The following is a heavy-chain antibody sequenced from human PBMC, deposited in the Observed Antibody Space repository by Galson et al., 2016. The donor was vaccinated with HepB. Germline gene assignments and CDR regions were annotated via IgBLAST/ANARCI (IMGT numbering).Heavy chain of an antibody. CDR2: IRGSGGGT. Sequence: SLRLSCAASGFTFSTYAMRWVRQAPGKGLEWLSVIRGSGGGTKYADSVKGRFTISRDNSKNTLYLQMNSLRAEDTAIYYCAKVLEHGRGDFWGQGTLVTVSS. CDR1: GFTFSTYA. CDR3: AKVLEHGRGDF. V-gene: IGHV3-23*01. J-gene: IGHJ4*02. D-gene: IGHD3-3*01.